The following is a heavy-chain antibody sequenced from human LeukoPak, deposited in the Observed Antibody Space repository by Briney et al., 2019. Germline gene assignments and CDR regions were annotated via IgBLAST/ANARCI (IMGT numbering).Heavy chain of an antibody. D-gene: IGHD3-10*01. CDR1: GFTFSSYA. CDR2: ISDTSSLT. V-gene: IGHV3-48*02. J-gene: IGHJ6*02. Sequence: GGSLRLSCAASGFTFSSYAMSWVRQAPGKGLEWVSYISDTSSLTDYADSVKGRFTIFRDNAKKSLSLQLNSLRDEDSAVYFCAKVIRGGYGMDVWGQGTTVTVSS. CDR3: AKVIRGGYGMDV.